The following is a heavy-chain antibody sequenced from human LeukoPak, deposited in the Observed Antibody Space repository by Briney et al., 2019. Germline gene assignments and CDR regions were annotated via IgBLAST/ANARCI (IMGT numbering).Heavy chain of an antibody. CDR1: GFTFDDYA. CDR3: AKDVRELYSSSWYSDY. Sequence: GRSLRLSCAASGFTFDDYAMHLVRQAPGKGLEWVSGISWNSGSIGYADSVKGRFTISRDNAKNSLYLQMNSLRAEDSALYYCAKDVRELYSSSWYSDYWGQGTLVTVSS. CDR2: ISWNSGSI. D-gene: IGHD6-13*01. J-gene: IGHJ4*02. V-gene: IGHV3-9*01.